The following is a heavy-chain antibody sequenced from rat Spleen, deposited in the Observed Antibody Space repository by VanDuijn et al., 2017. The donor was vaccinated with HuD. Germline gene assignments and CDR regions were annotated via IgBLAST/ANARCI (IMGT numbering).Heavy chain of an antibody. D-gene: IGHD5-1*01. Sequence: EVQLVESGGGFTLPGRSLKVSCLASGFTFTNYGMNWLRQAPGKGLEWVASISSSSSYIYYADTVKGRFTISRDNAKSTLYLQMNSLRSEDTATYYCARHGLGSWYFDFWGPGTMVTVSS. CDR3: ARHGLGSWYFDF. CDR1: GFTFTNYG. V-gene: IGHV5-34*01. J-gene: IGHJ1*01. CDR2: ISSSSSYI.